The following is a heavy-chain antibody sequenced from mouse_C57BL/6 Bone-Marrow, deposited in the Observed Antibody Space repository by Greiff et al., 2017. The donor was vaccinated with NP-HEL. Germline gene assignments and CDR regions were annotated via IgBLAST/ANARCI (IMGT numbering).Heavy chain of an antibody. CDR3: ARRTRGVAY. D-gene: IGHD3-3*01. Sequence: QVQLKQPGAELVRPGSSVKLSCKASGYTFTSYWMDWVKQRPGQGLEWIGNIYPSDSETHYNQKFKDKATLTVDKSSSTAYMQLSSLTSEDSAVYYGARRTRGVAYWGQGTLVTVSA. CDR1: GYTFTSYW. J-gene: IGHJ3*01. CDR2: IYPSDSET. V-gene: IGHV1-61*01.